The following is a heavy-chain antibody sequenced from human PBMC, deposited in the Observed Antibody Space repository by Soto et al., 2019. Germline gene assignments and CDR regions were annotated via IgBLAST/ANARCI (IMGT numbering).Heavy chain of an antibody. CDR3: ARAARDIVVVVAATNYWFDP. CDR1: GGTFSSYA. V-gene: IGHV1-69*01. J-gene: IGHJ5*02. Sequence: QVQLVQSGAEVKKPGSSVKVSCKASGGTFSSYAISWVRQAPGQGLEWMGGIIPIFGTANYAQKFQGRVTITADESTSTAYTELSSRRSEDTAVYYCARAARDIVVVVAATNYWFDPGGQGTLVTVSS. CDR2: IIPIFGTA. D-gene: IGHD2-15*01.